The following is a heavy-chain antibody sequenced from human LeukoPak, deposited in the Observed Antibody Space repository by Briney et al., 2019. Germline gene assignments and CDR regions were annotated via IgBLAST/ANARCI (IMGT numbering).Heavy chain of an antibody. CDR2: ISSSSSTI. V-gene: IGHV3-48*02. Sequence: PGGSLRLSCAASGFTFSSYSMNWVRQAPGKGLEWVSYISSSSSTIYYAGSVKGRFIISRDNAKNSLYLQMNSLRDEDTAVYYCARSAGGSYYDWFDPWGQGTLVTVSS. CDR3: ARSAGGSYYDWFDP. CDR1: GFTFSSYS. J-gene: IGHJ5*02. D-gene: IGHD1-26*01.